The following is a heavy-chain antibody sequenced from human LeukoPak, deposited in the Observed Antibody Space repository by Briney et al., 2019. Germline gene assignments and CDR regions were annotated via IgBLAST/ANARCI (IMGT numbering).Heavy chain of an antibody. J-gene: IGHJ3*02. Sequence: SETLSLTCTVSGGSISSYYWSWIRQPPGKGLEWIGYIYYSGSTNYNPPPKSRVTISVDTSKNQFSLKLSSVTAADTAVYYCARQSLEYAFDIWGQGTMVTVSS. CDR2: IYYSGST. CDR3: ARQSLEYAFDI. CDR1: GGSISSYY. V-gene: IGHV4-59*08. D-gene: IGHD1-26*01.